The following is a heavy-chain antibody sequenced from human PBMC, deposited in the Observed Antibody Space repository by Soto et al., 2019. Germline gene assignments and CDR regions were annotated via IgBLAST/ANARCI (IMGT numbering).Heavy chain of an antibody. J-gene: IGHJ4*02. CDR3: AREGFDHRTDS. CDR1: GGSIDTPNW. Sequence: QVQLLESGPGLVKPSETLSLTCAVSGGSIDTPNWWSWYRLPPGKGLEWIAEMYPSGSSNRNPSLNSRVTISLDTSSNHFSLKLTSLTAADTAIYHCAREGFDHRTDSWGQGIPVTVSS. V-gene: IGHV4-4*02. CDR2: MYPSGSS.